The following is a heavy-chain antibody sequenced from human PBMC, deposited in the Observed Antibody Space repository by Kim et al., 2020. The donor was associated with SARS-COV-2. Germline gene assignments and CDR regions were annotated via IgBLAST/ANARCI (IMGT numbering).Heavy chain of an antibody. V-gene: IGHV4-34*01. J-gene: IGHJ3*02. Sequence: KSRVTISVDTSKNQFSLKLSSVTAADTAVYYCARGLAVTREPRWNDAFDIWGQGTMVTVSS. CDR3: ARGLAVTREPRWNDAFDI. D-gene: IGHD4-17*01.